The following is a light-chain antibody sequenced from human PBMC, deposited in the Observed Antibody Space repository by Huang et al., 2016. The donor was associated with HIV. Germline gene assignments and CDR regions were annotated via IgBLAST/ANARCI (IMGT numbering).Light chain of an antibody. J-gene: IGKJ5*01. V-gene: IGKV1-33*01. CDR2: DVS. CDR3: QQYDKLPRT. Sequence: DIQMTQSPSSLATSVGDRVPITCQAIQGIFPYLNWYQQKPGRAPKLVIYDVSSLEGGVQSRFRGRVVGTGFTLTISDLQTEDIATYFCQQYDKLPRTFGQGTRLEIK. CDR1: QGIFPY.